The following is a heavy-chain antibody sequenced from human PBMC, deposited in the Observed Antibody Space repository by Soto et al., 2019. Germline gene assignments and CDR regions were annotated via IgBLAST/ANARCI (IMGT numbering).Heavy chain of an antibody. J-gene: IGHJ4*02. CDR2: IYPGDSDT. CDR3: ARRTDRNYFFDY. Sequence: GESLKISCKGSGYTFPNYWIAWLRQLPGRGLEWMGIIYPGDSDTRYSPSFQGQVTISADKSISTAYLQWSSLKASDTAMYYCARRTDRNYFFDYWGQGTLVTVS. CDR1: GYTFPNYW. D-gene: IGHD3-10*01. V-gene: IGHV5-51*01.